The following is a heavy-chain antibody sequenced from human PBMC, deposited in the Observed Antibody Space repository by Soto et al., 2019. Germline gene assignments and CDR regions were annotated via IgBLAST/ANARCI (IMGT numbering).Heavy chain of an antibody. J-gene: IGHJ4*02. CDR1: GFTFSDYW. Sequence: GGSLRLSCAASGFTFSDYWMHWVRQAPGKGLEWVSRIKNDGTGAIDADSVKGRFTISRDNAKNSLYLQMNSLRAEDTAVYYCARDSQSGWPDYWGQGTLVTVSS. CDR3: ARDSQSGWPDY. CDR2: IKNDGTGA. D-gene: IGHD6-19*01. V-gene: IGHV3-74*01.